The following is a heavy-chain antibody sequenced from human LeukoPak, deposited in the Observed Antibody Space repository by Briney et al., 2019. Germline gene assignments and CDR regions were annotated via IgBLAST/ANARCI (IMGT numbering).Heavy chain of an antibody. CDR2: IFYSGST. V-gene: IGHV4-61*05. D-gene: IGHD2-2*01. CDR3: ARVPAHYCSSTSCDDSWFDP. J-gene: IGHJ5*02. Sequence: SETLSLTCTVSGGSIISSSNYWSWIRQPPGKGLEWIGYIFYSGSTSYNPSLKSRVTISVDTSKNQFSLKLSSVTAADTAVYYCARVPAHYCSSTSCDDSWFDPWGQGTQVTVSS. CDR1: GGSIISSSNY.